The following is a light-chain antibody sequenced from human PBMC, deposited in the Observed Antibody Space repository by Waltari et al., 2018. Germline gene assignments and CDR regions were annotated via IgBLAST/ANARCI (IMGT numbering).Light chain of an antibody. J-gene: IGLJ1*01. V-gene: IGLV1-40*01. CDR1: SSNIGAGYD. CDR3: QSYDSSLSVYV. Sequence: QSVLTQPPSVSGAPGQRVTISCTGSSSNIGAGYDVNWYQQLPGTAPKLLIYVNSNRPSGVPDRFSGSKSGTSASLAITGLQAEDEADYYCQSYDSSLSVYVFGTGTKVTVL. CDR2: VNS.